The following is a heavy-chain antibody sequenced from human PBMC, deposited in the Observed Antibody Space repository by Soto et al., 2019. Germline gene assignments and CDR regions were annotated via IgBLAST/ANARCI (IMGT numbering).Heavy chain of an antibody. CDR1: GFIFSNHG. V-gene: IGHV3-33*05. Sequence: PGGSLRLSCAASGFIFSNHGMHWVRQAPGKGLEWVALTSRDGSKQFYTDSVKGRFSISRDNSKNTLFLQMSGLGVDDMAVSYCVRDDDAGPIVFDLWGKGKRVTVS. CDR2: TSRDGSKQ. D-gene: IGHD2-15*01. J-gene: IGHJ3*01. CDR3: VRDDDAGPIVFDL.